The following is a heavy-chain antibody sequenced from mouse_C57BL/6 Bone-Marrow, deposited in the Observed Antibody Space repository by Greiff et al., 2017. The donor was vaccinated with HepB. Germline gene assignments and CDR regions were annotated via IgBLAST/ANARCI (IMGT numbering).Heavy chain of an antibody. Sequence: QVQLKESGPGLVAPSQSLSITCTVSGFSLTSYGVSWVRQPPGKGLEWLGVIWGDGSTNYHSALISRLSISKDNSKSQVFLKLNRLQTDDTATYYCAKPERTSYWYFDVWGTGTTVTVSS. CDR2: IWGDGST. V-gene: IGHV2-3*01. CDR3: AKPERTSYWYFDV. CDR1: GFSLTSYG. J-gene: IGHJ1*03.